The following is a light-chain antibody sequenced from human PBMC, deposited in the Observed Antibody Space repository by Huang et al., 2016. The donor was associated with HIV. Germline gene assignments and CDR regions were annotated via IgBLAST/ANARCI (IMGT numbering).Light chain of an antibody. J-gene: IGKJ3*01. Sequence: DIQMTQSPSSLSASVGDRVTITCQASQDISNYLNWYQQKPGKAPKLLIYYASNLETGVSSTFSGSGSGTDFTFTISSLQPEDIATYYCQQYDNLPRFTFGPGTKVDIK. CDR3: QQYDNLPRFT. CDR2: YAS. V-gene: IGKV1-33*01. CDR1: QDISNY.